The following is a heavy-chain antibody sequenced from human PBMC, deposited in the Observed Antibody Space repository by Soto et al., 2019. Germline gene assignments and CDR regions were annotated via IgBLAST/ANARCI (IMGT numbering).Heavy chain of an antibody. Sequence: QVQLVQSGAEVKKPGASVKVSCKAAGYTFTSYVISWVRQAPGQGLEWMGWISGYNGNTNYAQKFQGRVTMTTDTSTTTAYMERRSLTSDDTAVYYCARDIEAAGAYWGQGTLVTVSS. V-gene: IGHV1-18*01. D-gene: IGHD6-13*01. CDR1: GYTFTSYV. J-gene: IGHJ4*02. CDR3: ARDIEAAGAY. CDR2: ISGYNGNT.